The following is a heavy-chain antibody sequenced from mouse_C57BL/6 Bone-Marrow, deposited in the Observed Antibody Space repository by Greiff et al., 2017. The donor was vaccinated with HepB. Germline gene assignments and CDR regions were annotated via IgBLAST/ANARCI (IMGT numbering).Heavy chain of an antibody. D-gene: IGHD1-1*01. Sequence: EVMLQQSGPELVKPGASVKISCKASGYTFTDYYMNWVKQSHGKSLEWIGDINPNNGGISYKQKFKGKATLTVDKSSSTAYMELRSLTSEDSAVYYCARRDYGSDYAMDYWGQGTSVTVSS. J-gene: IGHJ4*01. V-gene: IGHV1-26*01. CDR3: ARRDYGSDYAMDY. CDR1: GYTFTDYY. CDR2: INPNNGGI.